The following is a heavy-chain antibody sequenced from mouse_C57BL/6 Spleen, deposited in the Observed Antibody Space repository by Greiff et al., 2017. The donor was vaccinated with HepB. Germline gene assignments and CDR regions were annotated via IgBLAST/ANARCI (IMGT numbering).Heavy chain of an antibody. CDR3: ARVYCSSYWYFDV. D-gene: IGHD1-1*01. CDR2: ISDGGSYT. V-gene: IGHV5-4*03. CDR1: GFTFSSYA. Sequence: EVKVVEPGGGLVKPGGSLKLSCAASGFTFSSYAMSWVRQTPEKRLEWVAIISDGGSYTYYPDNVKGRFTISRDNAKNNLYLQMSHLKSEDSAMYYCARVYCSSYWYFDVWGTGTTVTVSS. J-gene: IGHJ1*03.